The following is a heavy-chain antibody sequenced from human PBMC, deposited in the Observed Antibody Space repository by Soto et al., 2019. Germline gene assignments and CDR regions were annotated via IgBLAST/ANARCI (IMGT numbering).Heavy chain of an antibody. D-gene: IGHD2-15*01. Sequence: SETLSLTCAVYGGSFSGYYWSWIRQPPGKGLEWIGEINHSGSTNYNPSLKSRVTISVDTSKNQFSLKLSSVTAADTAVYYCAREGYCSGGSCSSMDVWGKGTTVTVSS. J-gene: IGHJ6*03. CDR2: INHSGST. CDR1: GGSFSGYY. V-gene: IGHV4-34*01. CDR3: AREGYCSGGSCSSMDV.